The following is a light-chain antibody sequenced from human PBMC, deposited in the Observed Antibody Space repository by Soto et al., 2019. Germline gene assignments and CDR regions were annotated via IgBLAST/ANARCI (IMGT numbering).Light chain of an antibody. CDR2: EVN. J-gene: IGLJ2*01. CDR3: SCCRGSKNVL. Sequence: QSALTQPPSASGSPGQSVTISCTGTSSDVGAYGSVSWYQQHPGKAPKLMIYEVNKRPSGVPDRFSGSKSGDTASLTVSGVQAEDEADYYCSCCRGSKNVLFGGGTKLTVL. CDR1: SSDVGAYGS. V-gene: IGLV2-8*01.